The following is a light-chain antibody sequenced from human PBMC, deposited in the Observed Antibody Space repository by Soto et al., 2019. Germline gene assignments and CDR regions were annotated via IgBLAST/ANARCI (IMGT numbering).Light chain of an antibody. J-gene: IGKJ1*01. CDR3: QQYGSAPRP. CDR2: AAS. CDR1: ESVSSDS. V-gene: IGKV3-20*01. Sequence: EIVLTQSPGTLSLSPGERAILSCRASESVSSDSLAWYRQKPGQAPRLLVYAASSRATGIPDRFSGSGSGTDFTLTISRLEPEDFAVDYCQQYGSAPRPFGQGTKVEIK.